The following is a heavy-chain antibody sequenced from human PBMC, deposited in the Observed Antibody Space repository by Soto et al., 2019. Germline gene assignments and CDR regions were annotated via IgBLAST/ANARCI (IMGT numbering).Heavy chain of an antibody. D-gene: IGHD6-19*01. CDR3: ATAPYSSGWYDYDY. CDR1: GYTLTELS. CDR2: FDPEDGET. Sequence: GASVKVSCKVSGYTLTELSRRWVRQAPGKGLEWMGGFDPEDGETIYAQKFQGRVTMTEDTSTDTAYMELSSLRSEDTAVYYCATAPYSSGWYDYDYWGQGTLVTVSS. J-gene: IGHJ4*02. V-gene: IGHV1-24*01.